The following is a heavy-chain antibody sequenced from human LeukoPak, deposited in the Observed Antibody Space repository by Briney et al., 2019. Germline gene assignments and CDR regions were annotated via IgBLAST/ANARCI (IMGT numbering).Heavy chain of an antibody. CDR2: IYYSGST. D-gene: IGHD6-19*01. J-gene: IGHJ4*02. V-gene: IGHV4-59*01. CDR1: GGSISSYY. CDR3: ARDLLSTAGYFDY. Sequence: QSSETLSLTCTVSGGSISSYYWSWIRQPPGKGLEWIGNIYYSGSTNYNPSLKSRVTISVDTSKNQFSLNLSSVTAADTAVYYCARDLLSTAGYFDYWGQGTLVTVSS.